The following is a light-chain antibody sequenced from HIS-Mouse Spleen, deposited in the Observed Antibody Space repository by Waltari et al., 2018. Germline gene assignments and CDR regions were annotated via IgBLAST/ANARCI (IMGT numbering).Light chain of an antibody. CDR3: CSYAGSYNWV. J-gene: IGLJ3*02. V-gene: IGLV2-11*01. CDR2: DVS. Sequence: QSALTQPRSVSGSPGQSVTISCPGPSSDVGGYNYFPWYQQHPCKAPKLMIYDVSKRPSGVPDRFSGSKSGNTASLTISGLQAEDEADYYCCSYAGSYNWVFGGGTKPTVL. CDR1: SSDVGGYNY.